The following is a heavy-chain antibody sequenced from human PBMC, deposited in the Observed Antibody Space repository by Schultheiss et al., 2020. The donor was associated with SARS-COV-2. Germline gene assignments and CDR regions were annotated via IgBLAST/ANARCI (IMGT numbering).Heavy chain of an antibody. CDR3: ASGKGLGATDFDY. J-gene: IGHJ4*02. CDR2: INTERGDT. V-gene: IGHV1-2*02. CDR1: GYMFTGYY. Sequence: ASVKVSCKASGYMFTGYYMQWVRQAPGQGLEWMGWINTERGDTRYAPKFQGRVTMTRDTSFTTAYMELSRLRSDDTAVYYCASGKGLGATDFDYWGQGTLVTVSS. D-gene: IGHD1-26*01.